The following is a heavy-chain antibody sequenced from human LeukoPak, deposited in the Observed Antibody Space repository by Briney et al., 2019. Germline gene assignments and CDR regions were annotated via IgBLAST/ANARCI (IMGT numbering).Heavy chain of an antibody. CDR3: ARDSGHYYDSSGYNWFDP. Sequence: PSETLSLTCTVSGGSISSSSYYWGWIRQPPGKGLEWIGSIYYSGSTYYNPSLKSRVTISVDTSKNQFSLKLSSVTAADTAVYYCARDSGHYYDSSGYNWFDPWGQGTLVTASS. V-gene: IGHV4-39*07. J-gene: IGHJ5*02. CDR2: IYYSGST. CDR1: GGSISSSSYY. D-gene: IGHD3-22*01.